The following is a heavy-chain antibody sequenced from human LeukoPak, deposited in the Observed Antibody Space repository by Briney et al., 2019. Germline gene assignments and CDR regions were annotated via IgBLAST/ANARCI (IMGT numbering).Heavy chain of an antibody. Sequence: GGSLRLSCAASGFTFSSYAMSWVRQAPGKGLEWVSAISGSGGSTYYADSVKGRFTISRDNSKNTLYLQMNSLRAEDTAVYYCARVHGAGADRGLGYYYYYYYRDVWGKGTTVTVSS. D-gene: IGHD6-13*01. J-gene: IGHJ6*03. V-gene: IGHV3-23*01. CDR3: ARVHGAGADRGLGYYYYYYYRDV. CDR2: ISGSGGST. CDR1: GFTFSSYA.